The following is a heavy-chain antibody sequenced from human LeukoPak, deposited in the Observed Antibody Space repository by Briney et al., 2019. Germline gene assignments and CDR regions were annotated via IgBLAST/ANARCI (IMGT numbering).Heavy chain of an antibody. D-gene: IGHD6-13*01. CDR2: MNPNSGNT. CDR1: GYTFTSYD. V-gene: IGHV1-8*01. Sequence: ASVKVSCKASGYTFTSYDINWVRQATGQGLEWMGWMNPNSGNTGYAQKFQGRVTMTRNTSISTAHMELSSLRSEDTAVYYCARGPSSWYTWFDPWGQGTLVTVSS. CDR3: ARGPSSWYTWFDP. J-gene: IGHJ5*02.